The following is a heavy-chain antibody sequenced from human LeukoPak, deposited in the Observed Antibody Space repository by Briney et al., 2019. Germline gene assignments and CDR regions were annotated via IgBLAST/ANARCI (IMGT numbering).Heavy chain of an antibody. CDR2: INPSCGST. CDR3: ARDIGNWNDVNDY. CDR1: GYTFTDYY. V-gene: IGHV1-46*01. Sequence: ASVKVSCKASGYTFTDYYMYSVRQAPGQGLGWMGIINPSCGSTSNEQKFQGRVPITSDTPTSTVYMELSSRRSEDTAVDYCARDIGNWNDVNDYWGQGTLVTVSS. D-gene: IGHD1-1*01. J-gene: IGHJ4*02.